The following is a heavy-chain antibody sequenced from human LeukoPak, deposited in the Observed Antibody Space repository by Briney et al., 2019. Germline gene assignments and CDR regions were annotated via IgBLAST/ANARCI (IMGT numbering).Heavy chain of an antibody. V-gene: IGHV4-30-4*01. J-gene: IGHJ6*02. Sequence: TSETLSLTCTVSGGSISSGDYYWSWIRHPPGKGLEWIGYIYYSGSTYYNPSLKSRVTISVDTSKNQFSLKLSSVTAAHTAVYYCARDPYYYDSSGYYPYYYGMDVWGHGTTVTVSS. D-gene: IGHD3-22*01. CDR3: ARDPYYYDSSGYYPYYYGMDV. CDR1: GGSISSGDYY. CDR2: IYYSGST.